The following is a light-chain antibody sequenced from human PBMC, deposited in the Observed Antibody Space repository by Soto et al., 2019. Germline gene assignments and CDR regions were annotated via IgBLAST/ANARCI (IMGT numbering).Light chain of an antibody. J-gene: IGLJ1*01. Sequence: SVLTQPASVSGSPGQSITISCTGTSSDVGGYDYVSWYQLHPGKAPKLMVFEVSNRPSGVSYRFSGSKSGNTASLTISGLQAEDEADYFCSSYSISTAYLFGTGTNVAGL. CDR2: EVS. CDR3: SSYSISTAYL. V-gene: IGLV2-14*01. CDR1: SSDVGGYDY.